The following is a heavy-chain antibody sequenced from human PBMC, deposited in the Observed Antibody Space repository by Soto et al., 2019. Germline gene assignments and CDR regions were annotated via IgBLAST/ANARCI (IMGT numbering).Heavy chain of an antibody. CDR2: IYYSGTT. CDR3: ARDVPLDREYGMDV. Sequence: QVQLQESGPGLVKPSQTLSLTCTVSGGSISSGDYYWSWIRQHPGKGLEWIGYIYYSGTTYYNPSTNSRVNLSVDTSKNQSSLKLSSVTAADTAVYYCARDVPLDREYGMDVWGQGTTVTVSS. V-gene: IGHV4-31*03. J-gene: IGHJ6*02. CDR1: GGSISSGDYY.